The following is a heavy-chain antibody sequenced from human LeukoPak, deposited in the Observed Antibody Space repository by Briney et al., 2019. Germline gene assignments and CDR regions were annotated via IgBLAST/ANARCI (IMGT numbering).Heavy chain of an antibody. CDR3: ARYYGDYVGYYYYMDV. Sequence: EASVKVSCKASGYTFTSYGISWVRQAPGQGLEWMGWISAYSGNTNYAQKLQGRVTMTTDTATSTAYMELRSLRSDDTAVYYCARYYGDYVGYYYYMDVWGKGTTVTVSS. D-gene: IGHD4-17*01. J-gene: IGHJ6*03. CDR2: ISAYSGNT. CDR1: GYTFTSYG. V-gene: IGHV1-18*01.